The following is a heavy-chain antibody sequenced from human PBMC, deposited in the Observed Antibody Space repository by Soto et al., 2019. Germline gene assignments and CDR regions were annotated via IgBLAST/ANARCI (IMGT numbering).Heavy chain of an antibody. J-gene: IGHJ4*02. CDR2: ISAYNGNT. V-gene: IGHV1-18*01. D-gene: IGHD2-15*01. Sequence: ASVKVTCKASGYTFTSYGISWVGQAPGQALEWMGWISAYNGNTNYAQKLQGRVTMTTDTSTSTAYMELRSLRSDDTAVYYCARSRGYCSGGSCYFDYWGQGTLVTVSS. CDR1: GYTFTSYG. CDR3: ARSRGYCSGGSCYFDY.